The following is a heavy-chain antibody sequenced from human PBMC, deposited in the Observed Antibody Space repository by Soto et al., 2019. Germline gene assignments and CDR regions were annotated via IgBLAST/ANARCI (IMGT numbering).Heavy chain of an antibody. Sequence: GGSLRLSCAASGFTFSSYWMHWVRQAPGKGLVWVSRINSDGSSTSYADSVKGRFTISRDNAKNTLYLQMNSLRAEDTAVYYCARDGPTYYDFWSGYYTGYFDYWGQGTLVTVSS. CDR2: INSDGSST. D-gene: IGHD3-3*01. CDR1: GFTFSSYW. J-gene: IGHJ4*02. CDR3: ARDGPTYYDFWSGYYTGYFDY. V-gene: IGHV3-74*01.